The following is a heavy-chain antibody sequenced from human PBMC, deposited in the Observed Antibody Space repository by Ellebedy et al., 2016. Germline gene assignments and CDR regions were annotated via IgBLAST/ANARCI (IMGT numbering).Heavy chain of an antibody. CDR1: GGTFSSYA. J-gene: IGHJ5*02. V-gene: IGHV1-69*13. CDR2: IIPIFGTA. Sequence: SVKVSCKASGGTFSSYAISWVRQAPGQGLEWMGGIIPIFGTANYAQKFQGRVTITADESTSTAYMELSSLRSEDTAVYYCASTRRYYDFWSGYSWGNWFDPWGQGTLVTVSS. CDR3: ASTRRYYDFWSGYSWGNWFDP. D-gene: IGHD3-3*01.